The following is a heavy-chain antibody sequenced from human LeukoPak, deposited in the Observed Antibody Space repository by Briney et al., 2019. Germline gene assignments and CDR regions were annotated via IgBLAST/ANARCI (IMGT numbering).Heavy chain of an antibody. CDR2: ISAYNGNT. D-gene: IGHD3-10*01. J-gene: IGHJ4*02. CDR1: GYTFTSYG. V-gene: IGHV1-18*01. Sequence: ASVKVSCKASGYTFTSYGISWVRQAPGQGLEWMGWISAYNGNTNYAQKLQGRATMTTDTSTSTAYMELRSLRSDDTAMYYCARNGRVRRVVKDLFEYWGQGTLVAVSS. CDR3: ARNGRVRRVVKDLFEY.